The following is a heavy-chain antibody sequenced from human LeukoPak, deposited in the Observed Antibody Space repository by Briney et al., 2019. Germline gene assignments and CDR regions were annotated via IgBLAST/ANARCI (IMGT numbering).Heavy chain of an antibody. CDR2: IYYSGST. CDR3: ASLGYYYDSSGSTKYFQH. D-gene: IGHD3-22*01. V-gene: IGHV4-59*06. CDR1: GGSISSYY. J-gene: IGHJ1*01. Sequence: SETLSLTCTVSGGSISSYYWSWIRQPPGKGLEWIGYIYYSGSTYYNPSLKSRVTISVDTSKNQFSLKLSSVTAADTAVYYCASLGYYYDSSGSTKYFQHWGQGTLVTVSS.